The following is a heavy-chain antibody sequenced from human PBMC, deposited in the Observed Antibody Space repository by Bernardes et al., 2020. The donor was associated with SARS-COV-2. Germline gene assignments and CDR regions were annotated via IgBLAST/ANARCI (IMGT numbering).Heavy chain of an antibody. D-gene: IGHD4-17*01. V-gene: IGHV3-30*04. CDR1: GFTFSSRA. CDR2: ISHDGKNK. J-gene: IGHJ5*02. CDR3: ATEEYWGVTTIGWFDH. Sequence: GGSLRLSCAAFGFTFSSRAMHWVRQTPDKGLEWVAVISHDGKNKFYADSVKGRFTISRDNSQNTLYLQMNSLRSEDTAVYSCATEEYWGVTTIGWFDHWGQGTLVSVSS.